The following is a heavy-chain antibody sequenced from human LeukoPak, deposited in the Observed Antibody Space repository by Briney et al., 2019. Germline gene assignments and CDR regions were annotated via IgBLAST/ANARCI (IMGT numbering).Heavy chain of an antibody. CDR1: GGSISSYY. J-gene: IGHJ5*02. Sequence: SETLSLTCTVSGGSISSYYWSWIRQPPGKGLEWIGYIYYSGCTNYNPSLKSRVTISVDTSKNQFSLKLSSVTAPDTAVYYCAGGGSSWFNWFDPWGQGTLVTVSS. CDR3: AGGGSSWFNWFDP. D-gene: IGHD6-13*01. V-gene: IGHV4-59*01. CDR2: IYYSGCT.